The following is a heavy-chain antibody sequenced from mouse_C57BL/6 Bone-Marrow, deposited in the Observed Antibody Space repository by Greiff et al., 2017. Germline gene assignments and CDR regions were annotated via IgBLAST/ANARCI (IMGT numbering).Heavy chain of an antibody. CDR1: GYTFTSYW. D-gene: IGHD2-10*02. CDR2: IHPNSGST. V-gene: IGHV1-64*01. J-gene: IGHJ2*01. Sequence: QVQLKQPGAELVKPGASVKLSCKASGYTFTSYWMHWVKQRPGQGLEWIGMIHPNSGSTNYNEKFKSKATLTVDKSSSTAYMQLSSLTSEDSAVYYCASRRSSKMYYFDYWGQGTTLTVSS. CDR3: ASRRSSKMYYFDY.